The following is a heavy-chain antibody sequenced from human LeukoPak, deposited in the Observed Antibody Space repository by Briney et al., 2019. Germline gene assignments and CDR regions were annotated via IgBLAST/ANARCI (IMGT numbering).Heavy chain of an antibody. CDR2: IKGDGSEK. J-gene: IGHJ3*02. CDR1: GFTFSNYW. V-gene: IGHV3-7*01. D-gene: IGHD3-22*01. CDR3: ATGLYYYDSSSYPGAFDI. Sequence: GGSLRLSCAASGFTFSNYWMSWVRQAPGKGLEWVANIKGDGSEKYYVDSVKGRFTISRDNAKNSLYLQMNSLRAEDTAVYYCATGLYYYDSSSYPGAFDIWGQGTMVTVSS.